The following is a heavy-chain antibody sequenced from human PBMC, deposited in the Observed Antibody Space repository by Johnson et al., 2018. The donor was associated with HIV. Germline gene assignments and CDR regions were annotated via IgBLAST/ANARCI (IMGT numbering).Heavy chain of an antibody. CDR1: GFTFSSYA. CDR2: ISYDGSNK. CDR3: VTLVVAPPFDI. V-gene: IGHV3-30*14. Sequence: VQLVESGGGVVQPGRSLRLSCAASGFTFSSYAMHWVRQAPGKGLEWVAVISYDGSNKYYADSVKGRFTIPKDNSKNTLYLQLNSMRAEDTAVYYCVTLVVAPPFDIWGQWTMVTVSS. D-gene: IGHD2-15*01. J-gene: IGHJ3*02.